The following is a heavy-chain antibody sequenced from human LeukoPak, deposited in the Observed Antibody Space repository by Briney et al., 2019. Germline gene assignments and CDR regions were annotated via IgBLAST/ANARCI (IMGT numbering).Heavy chain of an antibody. CDR2: VNAGNGNT. Sequence: GASVKVSCKASGYTFTSYAIHWVRQAPGQRLEWMGWVNAGNGNTKYSQKFQGRVTITRDTSASTAYMELSSLRSEDTAIYYCARNTETAIPLPYYFDYWGQGTLVTVSS. D-gene: IGHD2-21*02. CDR3: ARNTETAIPLPYYFDY. J-gene: IGHJ4*02. V-gene: IGHV1-3*01. CDR1: GYTFTSYA.